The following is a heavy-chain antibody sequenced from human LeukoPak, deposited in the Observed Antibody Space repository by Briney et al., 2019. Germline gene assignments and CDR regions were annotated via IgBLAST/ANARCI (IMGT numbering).Heavy chain of an antibody. CDR2: FTSGSSYA. CDR3: ARGKYTVLTANDAFDI. CDR1: GFTFSNSA. Sequence: GGSLRLSCAASGFTFSNSAMNWVRQAPGKGREWVSSFTSGSSYAYYADSVKGRFTISRDNAKNSLHLQMNSLRAEDTALYYCARGKYTVLTANDAFDIWGQGTMVTVSS. J-gene: IGHJ3*02. D-gene: IGHD4-11*01. V-gene: IGHV3-21*01.